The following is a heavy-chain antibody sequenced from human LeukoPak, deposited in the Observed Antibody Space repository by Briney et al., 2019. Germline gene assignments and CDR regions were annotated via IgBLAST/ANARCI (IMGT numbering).Heavy chain of an antibody. CDR1: GYTFTSCG. CDR3: ARDLSRVQLWLLSY. Sequence: GASVKVSCKASGYTFTSCGISWVRQAPGQGLEWMGWISAYNGNTNYAQKLQGRVTMTTDTSTSTAYMELRSLRSDDTAVYYCARDLSRVQLWLLSYWGQGTLVTVSS. J-gene: IGHJ4*02. V-gene: IGHV1-18*01. D-gene: IGHD5-18*01. CDR2: ISAYNGNT.